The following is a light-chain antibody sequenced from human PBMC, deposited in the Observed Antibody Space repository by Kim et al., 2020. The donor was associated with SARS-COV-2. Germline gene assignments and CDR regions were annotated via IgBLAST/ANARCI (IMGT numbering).Light chain of an antibody. CDR1: SGHSSNA. CDR2: LNSDGSH. J-gene: IGLJ3*02. CDR3: QTWGTGIWV. V-gene: IGLV4-69*01. Sequence: QLVLTQSHSASASLGASVKLTCTLSSGHSSNAIAWHQQQPEKGPRYLMKLNSDGSHSKGDGIPDRFSGSSSGAERYLTISSLQSEDEADYYCQTWGTGIWVFGGGTQLTVL.